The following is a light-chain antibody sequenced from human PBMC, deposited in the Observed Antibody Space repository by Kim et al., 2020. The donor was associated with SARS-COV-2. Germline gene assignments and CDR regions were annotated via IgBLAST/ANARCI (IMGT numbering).Light chain of an antibody. CDR3: QQYKGDVWT. Sequence: ASVEDRVIITCRASQCLYTWLPWYQQKPGRALRLLIYKASSLQRGVPAGFSGSGSGTDFTLTISGRQAEDFATNYCQQYKGDVWTFGQGTKVDIK. V-gene: IGKV1-5*03. J-gene: IGKJ1*01. CDR2: KAS. CDR1: QCLYTW.